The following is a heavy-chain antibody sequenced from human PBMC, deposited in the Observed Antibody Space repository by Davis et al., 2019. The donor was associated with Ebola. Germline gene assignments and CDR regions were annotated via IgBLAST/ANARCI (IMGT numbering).Heavy chain of an antibody. J-gene: IGHJ4*02. CDR3: ARARTAVGATKDFDY. D-gene: IGHD1-26*01. Sequence: ASVKVSCKASGGTFSSYAISWVRQAPGQGLEWMGWISAYNGNTNYAQKLQGRVTMTTDTSTSTAYMELRSLRSDDTAVYYCARARTAVGATKDFDYWGQGTLVTVSS. CDR1: GGTFSSYA. V-gene: IGHV1-18*01. CDR2: ISAYNGNT.